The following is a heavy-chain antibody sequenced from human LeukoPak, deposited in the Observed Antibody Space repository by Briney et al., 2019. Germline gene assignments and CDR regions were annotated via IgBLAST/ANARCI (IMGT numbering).Heavy chain of an antibody. D-gene: IGHD6-13*01. CDR3: ARSQARYSSTWYGGYYFDY. V-gene: IGHV4-59*01. CDR1: GGSISSYY. Sequence: SESLSLTCTVSGGSISSYYWSWIRQPPGKGLEWIAYIYYSGSTNYHPSLKSRVAISVDTSKNQFSLKLSSVTAADAAVYYCARSQARYSSTWYGGYYFDYWGQGTLVSVSS. J-gene: IGHJ4*02. CDR2: IYYSGST.